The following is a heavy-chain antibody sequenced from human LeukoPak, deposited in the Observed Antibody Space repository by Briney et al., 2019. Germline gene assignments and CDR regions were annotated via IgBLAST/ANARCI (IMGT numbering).Heavy chain of an antibody. V-gene: IGHV4-59*01. Sequence: PSETLSLTCTVSGGSISSYYWSWIRQPPGKGLEWIGYIYYSGSTNYNPSLKSRVTISVDTSKNQFSLKLSSVTAADTAVYYCARTKYSSSWDYWGQGTLVTVSP. CDR3: ARTKYSSSWDY. J-gene: IGHJ4*02. D-gene: IGHD6-13*01. CDR1: GGSISSYY. CDR2: IYYSGST.